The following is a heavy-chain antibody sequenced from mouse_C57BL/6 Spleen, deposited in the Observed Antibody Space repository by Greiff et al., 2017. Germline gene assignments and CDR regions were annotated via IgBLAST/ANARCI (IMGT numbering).Heavy chain of an antibody. D-gene: IGHD1-1*01. Sequence: QVQLQQPGAELVKPGASVTLSCKASGYTFTSYWMHWVKQRPGQGLEWIGMIHPNSGSTNYNEKFKSKATLTVDKSSSTAYVQLSSLTSEDSAVYYCAPYYGSSFWAMDYWGQGTSVTVSS. CDR3: APYYGSSFWAMDY. CDR1: GYTFTSYW. CDR2: IHPNSGST. V-gene: IGHV1-64*01. J-gene: IGHJ4*01.